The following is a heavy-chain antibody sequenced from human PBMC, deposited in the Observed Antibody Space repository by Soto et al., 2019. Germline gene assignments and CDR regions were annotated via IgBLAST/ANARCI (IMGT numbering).Heavy chain of an antibody. CDR2: IYASGTT. CDR1: GCTLGSLY. CDR3: ARSHSFDGSIYHYYFDF. Sequence: SYYLSLHGPVFGCTLGSLYCSWLRQPPGGTLEWIGYIYASGTTTYNPSLESRVTMSVDMPNNEFSLDLTSVTAADTAVYYCARSHSFDGSIYHYYFDFWGQGTLVTVS. J-gene: IGHJ4*02. V-gene: IGHV4-59*07. D-gene: IGHD3-3*02.